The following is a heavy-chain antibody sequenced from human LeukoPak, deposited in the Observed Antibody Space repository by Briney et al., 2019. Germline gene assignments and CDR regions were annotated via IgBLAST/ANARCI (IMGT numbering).Heavy chain of an antibody. CDR2: ISGDGGST. Sequence: GGSLRLSCAASGFTFDDYAMHWVRQAPGKGLEWVSLISGDGGSTYYADSVKGRFTISRDNSKNSLYLQMNSLRTEDTALYYCAKDAKPLSIPAGNPESEETYYYGSGSQYGMDVWGQGTTVTVSS. D-gene: IGHD3-10*01. CDR3: AKDAKPLSIPAGNPESEETYYYGSGSQYGMDV. CDR1: GFTFDDYA. J-gene: IGHJ6*02. V-gene: IGHV3-43*02.